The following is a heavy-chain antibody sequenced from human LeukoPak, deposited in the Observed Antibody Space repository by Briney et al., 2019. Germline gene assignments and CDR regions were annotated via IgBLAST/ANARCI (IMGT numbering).Heavy chain of an antibody. CDR3: AKAPSIAAAGRQDY. Sequence: GRSLRLSCAASGVTFSSYGMHWVRQAPGKGLEWVAVISYDGSNKYCADSVKGRFTISRDNSKNTLYLQMNSLRAEDTAVYYCAKAPSIAAAGRQDYWGQGTLVTVSS. CDR1: GVTFSSYG. CDR2: ISYDGSNK. D-gene: IGHD6-13*01. J-gene: IGHJ4*02. V-gene: IGHV3-30*18.